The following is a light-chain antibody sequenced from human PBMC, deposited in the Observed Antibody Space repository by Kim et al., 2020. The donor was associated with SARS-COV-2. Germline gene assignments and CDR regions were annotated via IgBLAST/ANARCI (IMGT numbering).Light chain of an antibody. CDR2: QDS. Sequence: SYELTQPPSVSVSPGQTASITCSGDKMGDKYACWYQQKPGQSPVLVIYQDSKRPSGIPERFSGSNSGNTATLTISGTQAMDEADYYRQAWDSSNAGVVFG. J-gene: IGLJ2*01. V-gene: IGLV3-1*01. CDR1: KMGDKY. CDR3: QAWDSSNAGVV.